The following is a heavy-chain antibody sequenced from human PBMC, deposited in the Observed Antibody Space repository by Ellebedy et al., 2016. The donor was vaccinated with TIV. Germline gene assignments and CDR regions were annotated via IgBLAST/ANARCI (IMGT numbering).Heavy chain of an antibody. CDR3: VKGGDYDRPDD. D-gene: IGHD4-17*01. CDR2: ISGTGGST. Sequence: GESLKISXGASGFTFRNFAMSWVRQAPGKGLEWVSTISGTGGSTYYADTVQGRFTISRDNSKNILYLQMNSPRAEDSALYHCVKGGDYDRPDDWGQGTRVTVSS. CDR1: GFTFRNFA. V-gene: IGHV3-23*01. J-gene: IGHJ4*02.